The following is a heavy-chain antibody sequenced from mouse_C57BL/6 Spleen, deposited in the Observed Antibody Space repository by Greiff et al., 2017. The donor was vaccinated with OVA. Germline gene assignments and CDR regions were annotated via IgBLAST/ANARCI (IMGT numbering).Heavy chain of an antibody. J-gene: IGHJ4*01. Sequence: VQLQQSGPELVKPGASVKIPCKASGYTFTDYNMDWVKQSHGKSLEWIGDINPNNGGTIYNQKFKGKATLTVAKSSSTAYMELRSLTSDDTAVYYCARTAYYYGSGDYAMDYWGQGTSVTVSS. CDR1: GYTFTDYN. D-gene: IGHD1-1*01. CDR3: ARTAYYYGSGDYAMDY. CDR2: INPNNGGT. V-gene: IGHV1-18*01.